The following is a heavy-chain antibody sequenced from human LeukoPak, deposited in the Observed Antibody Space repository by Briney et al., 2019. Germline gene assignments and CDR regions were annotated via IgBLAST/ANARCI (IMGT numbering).Heavy chain of an antibody. CDR1: GGSFSGYY. Sequence: SETLSLTCAVYGGSFSGYYWSWIRQPPGKGLEWIGEINHSGSTNHNPSLKSRVTISVDTSKNQFSLKLSSVTAADTAVYYCARGNPLSDYDFWSGYYLGNYYYYGMDVWGQGTTVTVSS. J-gene: IGHJ6*02. CDR3: ARGNPLSDYDFWSGYYLGNYYYYGMDV. CDR2: INHSGST. D-gene: IGHD3-3*01. V-gene: IGHV4-34*01.